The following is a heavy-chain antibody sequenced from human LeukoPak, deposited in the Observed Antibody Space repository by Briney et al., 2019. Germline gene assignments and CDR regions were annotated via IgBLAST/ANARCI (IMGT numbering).Heavy chain of an antibody. V-gene: IGHV3-21*01. D-gene: IGHD1-26*01. J-gene: IGHJ2*01. CDR2: ITSSNNYI. CDR3: VTTWGAHYWYFDL. Sequence: GRSLRLSCVASGLTFSSYWMNWVRQAPGKGLEWVSSITSSNNYIYYADSMKGRFTISRDNAKNSLYLQMNSLRAEDTAVYYCVTTWGAHYWYFDLWGRGALVTVSS. CDR1: GLTFSSYW.